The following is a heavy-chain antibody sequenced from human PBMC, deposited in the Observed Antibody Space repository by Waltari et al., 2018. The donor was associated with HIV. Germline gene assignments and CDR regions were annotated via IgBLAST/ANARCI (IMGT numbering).Heavy chain of an antibody. CDR2: IYYSGST. J-gene: IGHJ4*02. D-gene: IGHD5-18*01. Sequence: QVQLQESGPGLVKPSQTLSLTCTVPGGSIRSGGYSGSWIRQHPGKGLEWIGYIYYSGSTYYNPSLKSLVTISVDTSKNQFSLKLSSVTAADTAVYYCARGGYSYGLDYWGQGTLVTVSS. CDR3: ARGGYSYGLDY. CDR1: GGSIRSGGYS. V-gene: IGHV4-31*01.